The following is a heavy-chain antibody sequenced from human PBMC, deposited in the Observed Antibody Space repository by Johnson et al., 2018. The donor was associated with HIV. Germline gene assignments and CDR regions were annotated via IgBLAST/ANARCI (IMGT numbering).Heavy chain of an antibody. CDR2: IRNGGST. Sequence: QVQLVVPGGAVFQPGGSLRLSCAASGFTLSSYGMHWVRQAPGKGLEWVAFIRNGGSTGYAVSVQGRFTISRDNAKNSLYLQMNRLSAEDTALYSCARELSVGASDAFDIWGQGTMVTVSS. CDR1: GFTLSSYG. CDR3: ARELSVGASDAFDI. J-gene: IGHJ3*02. D-gene: IGHD1-26*01. V-gene: IGHV3-30*02.